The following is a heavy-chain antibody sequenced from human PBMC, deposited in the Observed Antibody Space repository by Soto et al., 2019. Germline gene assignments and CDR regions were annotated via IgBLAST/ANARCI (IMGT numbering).Heavy chain of an antibody. V-gene: IGHV2-5*02. CDR1: GFSLSTTGVG. Sequence: QITLKESGPTLVKPTQTLTLTCTVSGFSLSTTGVGVGWIRQPPGKALEWLALIYWDDDYRYSASLKSRLTVTKDNAKNQVVLTMTNMDPVDTATYYCAHKGGRGAGMDVWGQGTTVTVSS. CDR2: IYWDDDY. J-gene: IGHJ6*02. CDR3: AHKGGRGAGMDV. D-gene: IGHD2-15*01.